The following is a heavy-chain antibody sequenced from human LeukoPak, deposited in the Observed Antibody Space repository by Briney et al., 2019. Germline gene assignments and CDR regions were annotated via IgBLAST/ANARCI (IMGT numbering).Heavy chain of an antibody. V-gene: IGHV4-31*03. CDR2: IYYSGST. Sequence: PSETLSLTCTVSGDSISSGGYYWSWIRQHPGKGLEWIGYIYYSGSTYYNPSLKSRVTISVDTSKNQFSLKLSSVTAADTAVYYCARDQGRTVTDYYYYYGMDVWGQGTTVTVSS. J-gene: IGHJ6*02. D-gene: IGHD4-17*01. CDR1: GDSISSGGYY. CDR3: ARDQGRTVTDYYYYYGMDV.